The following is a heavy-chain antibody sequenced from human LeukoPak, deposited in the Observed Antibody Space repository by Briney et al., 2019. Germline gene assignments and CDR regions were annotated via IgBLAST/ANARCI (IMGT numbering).Heavy chain of an antibody. J-gene: IGHJ4*02. Sequence: SETLSLTCTVYGGSFSGYYWSWIRQPPGKGLEWIGEINHSGSTNYNPPLKSRVTISVDTSKNQFSLKLSSVTAADTAVYYCARGGGDYYGSGSLDYWGQGTLVTVSS. D-gene: IGHD3-10*01. CDR2: INHSGST. V-gene: IGHV4-34*01. CDR1: GGSFSGYY. CDR3: ARGGGDYYGSGSLDY.